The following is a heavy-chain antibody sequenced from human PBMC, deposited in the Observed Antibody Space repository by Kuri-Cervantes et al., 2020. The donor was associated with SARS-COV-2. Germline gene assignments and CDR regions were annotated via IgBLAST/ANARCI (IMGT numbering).Heavy chain of an antibody. J-gene: IGHJ6*02. Sequence: VKVSCKASGGTFSSYTISWVRQAPGQGLEWMGRIIPILGIANYAQKFQGRVTITADKSTSTAYMELSSLRSEDTAVYYCAADMVYCGGDCYSNYYYYYGMDVWGQGTTVTVSS. CDR3: AADMVYCGGDCYSNYYYYYGMDV. D-gene: IGHD2-21*02. CDR2: IIPILGIA. CDR1: GGTFSSYT. V-gene: IGHV1-69*02.